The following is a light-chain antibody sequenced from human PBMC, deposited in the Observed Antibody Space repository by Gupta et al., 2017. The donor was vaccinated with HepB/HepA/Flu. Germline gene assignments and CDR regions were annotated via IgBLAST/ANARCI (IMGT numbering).Light chain of an antibody. CDR3: MHNSQRTHT. V-gene: IGKV2-30*01. J-gene: IGKJ4*01. CDR2: KFS. Sequence: VVMTQSPLSLPVTLGQPASISCRSSQSLVYSDGNTYVNWFQQRPGQSPRRLNDKFSNRDSRGPDRVSGRGSGTECTPKISRVEAGVGWVDSGMHNSQRTHTFGEGTTVEIK. CDR1: QSLVYSDGNTY.